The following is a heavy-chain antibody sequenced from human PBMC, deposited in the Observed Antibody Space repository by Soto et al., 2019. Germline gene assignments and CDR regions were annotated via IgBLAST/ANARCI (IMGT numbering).Heavy chain of an antibody. CDR1: GFTFSSYA. Sequence: GGFLRLSCAASGFTFSSYAMSWVRQAPGKGLEWVSAISGSGGSTYYADSVKGRFTISRDNSKNTLYLQMNSLRAEDTAVYYCAKDRGDYGDYIGDAFDIWGQGTMVTVSS. V-gene: IGHV3-23*01. D-gene: IGHD4-17*01. CDR3: AKDRGDYGDYIGDAFDI. J-gene: IGHJ3*02. CDR2: ISGSGGST.